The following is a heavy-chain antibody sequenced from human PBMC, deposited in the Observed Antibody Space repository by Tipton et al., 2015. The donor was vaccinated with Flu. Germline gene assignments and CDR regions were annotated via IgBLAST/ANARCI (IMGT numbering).Heavy chain of an antibody. CDR2: IYSSGST. V-gene: IGHV3-53*01. Sequence: SLRLSCTVSGFTFGDYCMSWFRQAPGKGLQWVSVIYSSGSTNYADSVRGRFTISRDNSKNTLYLQMNSLRAEDTAVYYCARGRGYCITTTCLLPFDFWGRGTLVTVSS. D-gene: IGHD2-2*01. CDR1: GFTFGDYC. CDR3: ARGRGYCITTTCLLPFDF. J-gene: IGHJ4*02.